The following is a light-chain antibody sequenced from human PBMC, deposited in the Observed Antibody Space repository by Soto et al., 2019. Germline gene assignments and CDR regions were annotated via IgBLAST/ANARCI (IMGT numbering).Light chain of an antibody. CDR1: QSVSSY. J-gene: IGKJ5*01. Sequence: IGLAECRVTLAWSSGEIATLSCRASQSVSSYLAWYQQKPGQAPRLLIYGASNRATGIPARFTGSGSRTDFTLTISSPAHPDFPAYYCQQRSLPWTFPQGTQLEIK. V-gene: IGKV3-11*01. CDR3: QQRSLPWT. CDR2: GAS.